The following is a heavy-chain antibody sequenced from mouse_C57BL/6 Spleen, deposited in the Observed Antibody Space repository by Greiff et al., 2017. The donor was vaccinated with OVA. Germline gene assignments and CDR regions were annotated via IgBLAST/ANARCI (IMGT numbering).Heavy chain of an antibody. CDR3: ARKDWENAMDY. Sequence: QVQLQQSGAELVKPGASVKLSCKASGYTFTSYWMHWVKQRPGQGLEWIGMIHPNSGSTNYNEKFKSKATLTVDKSSSTAYMQLSSLTSEDSAVYYCARKDWENAMDYWGQGTSVTVSS. D-gene: IGHD4-1*01. V-gene: IGHV1-64*01. J-gene: IGHJ4*01. CDR2: IHPNSGST. CDR1: GYTFTSYW.